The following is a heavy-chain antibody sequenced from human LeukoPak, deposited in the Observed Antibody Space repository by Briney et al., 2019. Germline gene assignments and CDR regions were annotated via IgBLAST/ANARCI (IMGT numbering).Heavy chain of an antibody. V-gene: IGHV3-30*03. CDR1: GFTFSSYG. D-gene: IGHD6-19*01. CDR3: VRGIAVAGTGETLDY. CDR2: ISYDGSNK. Sequence: PGGSLRLSCAASGFTFSSYGMHWVRQAPGKGLEWVAVISYDGSNKYYADSVKGRFTISRDNSKNTLYLQMNSLRAEDTAVYYCVRGIAVAGTGETLDYWGQGTLVTVSS. J-gene: IGHJ4*02.